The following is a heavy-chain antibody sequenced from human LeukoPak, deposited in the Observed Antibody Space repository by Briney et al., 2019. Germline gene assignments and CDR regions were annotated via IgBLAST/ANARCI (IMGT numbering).Heavy chain of an antibody. D-gene: IGHD3-10*01. J-gene: IGHJ3*02. CDR2: ISYDGSNK. CDR1: GFTFSSYG. V-gene: IGHV3-30*18. CDR3: AKDRVGSNDAFDI. Sequence: GGSLRLSCAASGFTFSSYGMHWVRQAPGKGLEWVAVISYDGSNKYYADSVKGRFTISRDNSKNTLYLQMNSLRAEDTALYYCAKDRVGSNDAFDIWGQGTMVTVSS.